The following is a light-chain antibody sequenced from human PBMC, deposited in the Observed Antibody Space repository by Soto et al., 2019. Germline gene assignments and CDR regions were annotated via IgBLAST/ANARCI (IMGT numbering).Light chain of an antibody. CDR3: QQYGSSPHT. Sequence: EIVLTQSPGTLSLSPGERATLSCRASQSVSSSYLAWYQHKPGQAPRLLIYGASSRATCIQDSFSGSGSGTNFTLISSRLEYDDFAGYYCQQYGSSPHTFGQGTKLEIK. J-gene: IGKJ2*01. CDR2: GAS. V-gene: IGKV3-20*01. CDR1: QSVSSSY.